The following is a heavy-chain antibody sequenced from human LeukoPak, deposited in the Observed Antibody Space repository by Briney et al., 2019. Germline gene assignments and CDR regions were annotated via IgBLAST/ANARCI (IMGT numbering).Heavy chain of an antibody. CDR1: GYIFTNYW. V-gene: IGHV5-51*01. Sequence: GESLKISCQASGYIFTNYWIGWVRQMPGKGLESMGIIYPADSDTTYSPSFQGQVTIPADKSINTVYLHWSSLKASDTAMYYCARQSRDGSKTRGYYFDYWGQGTLVTVSS. D-gene: IGHD3-10*01. J-gene: IGHJ4*02. CDR2: IYPADSDT. CDR3: ARQSRDGSKTRGYYFDY.